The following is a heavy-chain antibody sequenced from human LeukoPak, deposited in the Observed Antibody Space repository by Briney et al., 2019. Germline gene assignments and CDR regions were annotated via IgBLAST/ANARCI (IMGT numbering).Heavy chain of an antibody. CDR1: GGSISSYY. J-gene: IGHJ6*02. D-gene: IGHD2-2*03. CDR3: ARDGYCSSTSCYSDYYYGMDV. V-gene: IGHV4-59*12. Sequence: SETLSLTCTVSGGSISSYYWSWIRQPPGKGLEWIGYIYYSGSTNYNPSLKSRVTISVDTSKNQFSLKLSSVTAADTAVYYCARDGYCSSTSCYSDYYYGMDVWGQGTTVTVSS. CDR2: IYYSGST.